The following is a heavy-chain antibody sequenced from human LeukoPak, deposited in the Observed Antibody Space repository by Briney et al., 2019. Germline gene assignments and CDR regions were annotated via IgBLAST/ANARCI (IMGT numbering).Heavy chain of an antibody. CDR3: ARHGVTFFYFDY. Sequence: PSETLSLTCTVSGGSVSSSYYWGWIRQPPGKGLEWIGYIYYSGTTNNNPSLKSRVTISVDTSKNQFSLKLSSVTAADTAVYYCARHGVTFFYFDYWGQGTLVTVSS. V-gene: IGHV4-59*08. D-gene: IGHD2/OR15-2a*01. CDR1: GGSVSSSYY. J-gene: IGHJ4*02. CDR2: IYYSGTT.